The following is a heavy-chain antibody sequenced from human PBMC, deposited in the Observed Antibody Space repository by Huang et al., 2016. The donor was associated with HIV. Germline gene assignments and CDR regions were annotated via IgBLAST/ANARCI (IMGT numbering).Heavy chain of an antibody. CDR1: GYTFTNYD. J-gene: IGHJ3*01. CDR2: MNPKSGNV. V-gene: IGHV1-8*01. Sequence: QIQLAQSGAEVKKPGASVKVSCKASGYTFTNYDINWGRQASGQGRECVGWMNPKSGNVGYTKKFQGRVAILRNSSINTSYLEVTSLTSEDTAVYYCARGFGINYNHEAFDVWGQGTMVTVSS. D-gene: IGHD3-10*01. CDR3: ARGFGINYNHEAFDV.